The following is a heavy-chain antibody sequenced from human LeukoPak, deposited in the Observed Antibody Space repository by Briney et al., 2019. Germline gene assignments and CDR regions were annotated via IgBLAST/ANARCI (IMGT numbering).Heavy chain of an antibody. Sequence: GGSLRLSCAASGCTFSDYYMSWIREAPGKGLEWVSYISSSGSTIYYADSVKGRFTISRDNAKNSLYLQMNSLRAEDTAVYYCARRYCSGGSCYSATFDYWGQGTLVTVSS. CDR1: GCTFSDYY. J-gene: IGHJ4*02. CDR3: ARRYCSGGSCYSATFDY. V-gene: IGHV3-11*01. D-gene: IGHD2-15*01. CDR2: ISSSGSTI.